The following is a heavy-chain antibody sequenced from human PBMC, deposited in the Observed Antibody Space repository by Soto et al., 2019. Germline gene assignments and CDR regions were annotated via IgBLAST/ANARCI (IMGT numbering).Heavy chain of an antibody. CDR3: ARDKSLPPRVMTS. V-gene: IGHV4-61*03. J-gene: IGHJ4*02. Sequence: SETLSLTGTVSGDSVNSDFYFWNWIWHPPGKGMECIRPIHYTGSTTYNPSLKSRVSLSIDTSKTYSSLKHTSVTPPDTPSYYSARDKSLPPRVMTSWGQGTLVTVSS. CDR2: IHYTGST. D-gene: IGHD2-21*01. CDR1: GDSVNSDFYF.